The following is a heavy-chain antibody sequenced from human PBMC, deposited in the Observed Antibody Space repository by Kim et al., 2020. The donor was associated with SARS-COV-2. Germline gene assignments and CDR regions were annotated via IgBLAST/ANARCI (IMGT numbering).Heavy chain of an antibody. J-gene: IGHJ5*02. CDR3: ARIHWNDKWWFDP. V-gene: IGHV5-10-1*01. CDR1: GYTFTNYW. D-gene: IGHD1-1*01. Sequence: GESLKISCKGSGYTFTNYWITWVRQMPGKGLEWMGRIDPSDSYTNYSPSFQGHVTISADKSISTAYLQWSSLKASDTAMYYCARIHWNDKWWFDPWGQGTLVTVSS. CDR2: IDPSDSYT.